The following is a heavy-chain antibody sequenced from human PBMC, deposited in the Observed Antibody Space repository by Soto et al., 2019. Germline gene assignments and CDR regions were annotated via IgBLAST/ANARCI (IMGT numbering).Heavy chain of an antibody. D-gene: IGHD2-2*02. CDR3: AKEAVVPAAIGLGNFDY. J-gene: IGHJ4*02. CDR1: GFTFGSYA. V-gene: IGHV3-23*01. CDR2: ISGSGGST. Sequence: EVQLLESGGGLVQPGGSLRLSCAASGFTFGSYAMSWVRQAPGKGLEWVSAISGSGGSTYYADSVKGRFTISRDNSKNTLYLQMNSLRAEDTAVYYCAKEAVVPAAIGLGNFDYWGQGTLVTVSS.